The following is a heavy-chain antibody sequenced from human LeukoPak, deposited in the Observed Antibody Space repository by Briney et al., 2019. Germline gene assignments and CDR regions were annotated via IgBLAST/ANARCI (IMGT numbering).Heavy chain of an antibody. V-gene: IGHV3-66*02. Sequence: GGSLRLSCAASGFTVSSDYMGWVCQAPGKGLEYVSIIYGGGDTFYADSVKGRFTISRDNSKNTLYLQMNSLRAEDTAVYYCARDSHKLHSSAYFYFFDYWGQGTLVSVSS. CDR2: IYGGGDT. D-gene: IGHD3-22*01. CDR1: GFTVSSDY. CDR3: ARDSHKLHSSAYFYFFDY. J-gene: IGHJ4*02.